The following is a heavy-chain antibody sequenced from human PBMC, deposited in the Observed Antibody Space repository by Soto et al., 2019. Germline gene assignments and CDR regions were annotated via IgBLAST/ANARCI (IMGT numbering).Heavy chain of an antibody. D-gene: IGHD2-21*01. CDR1: GFTFSSDS. CDR3: ATDIAG. J-gene: IGHJ4*02. Sequence: EVQVVESGGGLVQPGGSLRLSCAASGFTFSSDSMNWVRQAPGKGLERVSYISSSSSTKFYADSVKGRFTISKDNARNSLYLQMNIMRAEDTAVYYCATDIAGGGQGTLVTFSS. CDR2: ISSSSSTK. V-gene: IGHV3-48*01.